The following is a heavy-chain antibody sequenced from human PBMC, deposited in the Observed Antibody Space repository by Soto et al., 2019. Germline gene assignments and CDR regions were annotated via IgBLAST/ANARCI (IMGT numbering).Heavy chain of an antibody. CDR1: GGSFSGYY. CDR3: ARGGYSGYAR. Sequence: QVQLQQWGAGLLKPSETLSLTCAVYGGSFSGYYWSWIRQPPGKGLEWIGEINHSGSTNYNPSLKSRVTIAVDTSKNQSSLKLRSVTAADTAVYYCARGGYSGYARWGQGTLVTVSS. CDR2: INHSGST. J-gene: IGHJ4*02. V-gene: IGHV4-34*01. D-gene: IGHD5-12*01.